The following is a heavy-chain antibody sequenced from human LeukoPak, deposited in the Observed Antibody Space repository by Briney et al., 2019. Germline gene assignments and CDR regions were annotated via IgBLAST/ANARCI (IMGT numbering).Heavy chain of an antibody. J-gene: IGHJ4*02. Sequence: GGSLRLSCAASGFTFSSYSMNWVRQAPGKGLEWVSSISSSSSYIYYADSVKGRLTISRDNAKNSLYLQMNSLRAEDTAVYYCARAPPSAENFDYWGQGTLVTVSS. D-gene: IGHD1-14*01. CDR2: ISSSSSYI. CDR3: ARAPPSAENFDY. CDR1: GFTFSSYS. V-gene: IGHV3-21*01.